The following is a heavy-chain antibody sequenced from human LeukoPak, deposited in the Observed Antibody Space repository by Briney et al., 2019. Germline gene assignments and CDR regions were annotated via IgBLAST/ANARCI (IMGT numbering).Heavy chain of an antibody. J-gene: IGHJ4*02. CDR2: ISYDGSNK. CDR1: GFTFSSYA. D-gene: IGHD6-13*01. CDR3: ARDRGSSSWYGRSFDY. Sequence: GGSLRLSCAASGFTFSSYAMHWVRQAPGKGLEWVAVISYDGSNKYYADSVKGRFTISRDNSKNTLYLQMNSLRAEDTAVYYCARDRGSSSWYGRSFDYWGQGTLVTVSS. V-gene: IGHV3-30-3*01.